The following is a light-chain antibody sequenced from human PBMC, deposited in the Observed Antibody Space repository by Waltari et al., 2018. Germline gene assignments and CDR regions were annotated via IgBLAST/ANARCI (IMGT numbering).Light chain of an antibody. CDR3: QTGGHGIWV. V-gene: IGLV4-69*01. CDR1: SGHRSDA. Sequence: QLVLTQSPSASASLGASVKLTCTLSSGHRSDAIAWHQQQPEKGPRYLMKVNSDGSHSNGDGIPDRFSGSSSGAECYLIISSLQSEDEADYYCQTGGHGIWVFGGGTKLTVL. J-gene: IGLJ3*02. CDR2: VNSDGSH.